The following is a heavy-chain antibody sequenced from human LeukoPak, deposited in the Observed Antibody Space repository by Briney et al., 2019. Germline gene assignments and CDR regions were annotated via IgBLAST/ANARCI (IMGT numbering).Heavy chain of an antibody. CDR3: ARGQRRNIVVVPAAMRAFDY. D-gene: IGHD2-2*01. CDR1: GGSISSSSYY. Sequence: SETLSLTCTVSGGSISSSSYYWGWIRQPPGKGLEWIGSIYYSGSTYYNPSLKSRVTISVDTSKNQFSLKLSSVTAADTAVYYCARGQRRNIVVVPAAMRAFDYWGQGTLVTVSS. V-gene: IGHV4-39*01. CDR2: IYYSGST. J-gene: IGHJ4*02.